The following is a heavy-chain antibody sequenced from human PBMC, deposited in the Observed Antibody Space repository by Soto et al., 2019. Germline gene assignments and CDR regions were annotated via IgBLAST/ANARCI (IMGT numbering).Heavy chain of an antibody. Sequence: SVKVSCKASGGTFSSYAISWVRQAPGQGLEWMGGIIPIFGTANYAQKFQGRVTITADESTSTAYMELSSLRSEDTAVYYCGRDPTYYYDSSGNKPPAEYFQHWGQGTLVTVPQ. D-gene: IGHD3-22*01. CDR2: IIPIFGTA. J-gene: IGHJ1*01. CDR3: GRDPTYYYDSSGNKPPAEYFQH. CDR1: GGTFSSYA. V-gene: IGHV1-69*13.